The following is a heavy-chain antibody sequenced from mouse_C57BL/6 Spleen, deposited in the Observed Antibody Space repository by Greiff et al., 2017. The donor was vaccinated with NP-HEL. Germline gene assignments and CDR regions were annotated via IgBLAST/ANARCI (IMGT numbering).Heavy chain of an antibody. CDR2: INPNYGTT. J-gene: IGHJ2*01. CDR3: ARRGYYGSKGYYFDY. Sequence: EVQLQESGPELVKPGASVKISCKASGYSFTDYNMHWVKQSNGQSLEWIGVINPNYGTTSYNQKFKGKATLTVDQSSSTAYMQLNSLTSEDSAVYYCARRGYYGSKGYYFDYWGQGTTLTVSS. D-gene: IGHD1-1*01. V-gene: IGHV1-39*01. CDR1: GYSFTDYN.